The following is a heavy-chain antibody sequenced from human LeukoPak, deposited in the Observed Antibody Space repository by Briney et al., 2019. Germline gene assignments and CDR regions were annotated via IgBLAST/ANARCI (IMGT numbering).Heavy chain of an antibody. CDR3: ARDAGIRSSGWYPHYYYYYMDV. CDR1: GFTFDDYV. CDR2: INWNGGST. D-gene: IGHD6-19*01. V-gene: IGHV3-20*04. J-gene: IGHJ6*03. Sequence: GGSLRLSCAASGFTFDDYVMSWVGQAPGKGLEWVSGINWNGGSTGYADSVKGRFTISRDNAKNSLYLQMNSLRAEDTALYYCARDAGIRSSGWYPHYYYYYMDVWGKGTTVTVSS.